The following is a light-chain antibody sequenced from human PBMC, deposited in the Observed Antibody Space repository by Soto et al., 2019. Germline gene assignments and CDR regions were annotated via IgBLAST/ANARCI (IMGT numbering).Light chain of an antibody. J-gene: IGKJ1*01. V-gene: IGKV3-15*01. CDR1: QSIGTN. Sequence: IVMTQSPATLSVSPGERATLSCRASQSIGTNLAWYQQKPGQAPRLLILGASTRATGCPARCSGSGSGTEFTLTLSSLQPEDFAVYYCLQYDKWPRTFGQGTKVEIK. CDR3: LQYDKWPRT. CDR2: GAS.